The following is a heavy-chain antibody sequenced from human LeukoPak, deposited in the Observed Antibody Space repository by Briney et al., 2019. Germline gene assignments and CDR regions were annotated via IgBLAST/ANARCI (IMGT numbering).Heavy chain of an antibody. J-gene: IGHJ4*02. D-gene: IGHD6-13*01. V-gene: IGHV3-21*01. CDR1: GFTFSSYS. CDR3: ARDTSSSWYVPYFDY. Sequence: GGSLRLSCAASGFTFSSYSMNWVRQAPGKGLEWVSSISSSSSYIYYADSVKGRFTISRDNAKNSLYLQMNSLRAEDTAVYYCARDTSSSWYVPYFDYWGQGTLVTVSS. CDR2: ISSSSSYI.